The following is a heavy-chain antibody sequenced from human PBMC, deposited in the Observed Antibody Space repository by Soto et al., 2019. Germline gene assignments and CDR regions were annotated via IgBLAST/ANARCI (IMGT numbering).Heavy chain of an antibody. D-gene: IGHD6-19*01. Sequence: QVQLQESGPGLVKPSGTLSLTCTVSGGSISSYYWSWIRQPPGKGLEWIGYIYYSGSTNYNPSLKSRVTISVDTSKNQFSLKLSSVTAADTAVYYCARQQWLVLNAFDIWGQGTMVTVSS. CDR1: GGSISSYY. V-gene: IGHV4-59*01. CDR2: IYYSGST. J-gene: IGHJ3*02. CDR3: ARQQWLVLNAFDI.